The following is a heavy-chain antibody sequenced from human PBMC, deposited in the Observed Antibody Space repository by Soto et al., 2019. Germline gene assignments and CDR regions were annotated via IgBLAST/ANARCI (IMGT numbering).Heavy chain of an antibody. CDR3: ARGGVTGDSDY. V-gene: IGHV4-59*01. J-gene: IGHJ4*02. D-gene: IGHD3-10*01. Sequence: QAQLQESGPGLVKPSETLSLTCTVSGDSISSYYWSWIRQSPGKGLEWIGYIYNSGSTNYNPSLKSRVTISVDTSKNQFSLRLSSVTAADTAVYYCARGGVTGDSDYWGQGTLVTVSS. CDR1: GDSISSYY. CDR2: IYNSGST.